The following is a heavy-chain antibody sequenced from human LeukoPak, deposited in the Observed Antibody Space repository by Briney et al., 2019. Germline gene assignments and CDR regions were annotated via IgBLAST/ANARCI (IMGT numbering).Heavy chain of an antibody. Sequence: ASVTVSCNASGYTFTSYSMHWVRQAPGQRLEWMGWINAGNGNTKYSQKFQGRVTITRDTSASTAYMELSSLRSEDTAVYYCARDMTMVRGVIAYWGQGTLVTVSS. D-gene: IGHD3-10*01. CDR1: GYTFTSYS. CDR2: INAGNGNT. J-gene: IGHJ4*02. V-gene: IGHV1-3*01. CDR3: ARDMTMVRGVIAY.